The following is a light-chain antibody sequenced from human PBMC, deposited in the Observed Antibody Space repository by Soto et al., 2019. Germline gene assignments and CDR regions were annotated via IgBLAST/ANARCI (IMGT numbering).Light chain of an antibody. Sequence: QSALTQPASVSGSPGQSITISCTGTSSDVGGYNYVSWYQQHPGKAPKLMIYDVSHRPSGVSNRFSGYKSGNTASLTISGLPAEDAADYYCSSYTSSSTVVFGGGTKLTVL. CDR1: SSDVGGYNY. CDR3: SSYTSSSTVV. CDR2: DVS. V-gene: IGLV2-14*01. J-gene: IGLJ2*01.